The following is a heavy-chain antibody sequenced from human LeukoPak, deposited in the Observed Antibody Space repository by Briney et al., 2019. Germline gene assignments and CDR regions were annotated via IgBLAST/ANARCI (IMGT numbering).Heavy chain of an antibody. CDR2: IKQDGSEK. Sequence: GGSLRLSCVASGFTFNSYWMSWVRQAPGKGLEWVANIKQDGSEKYYVDSVKGRFTISRDNAKNTLYLQMNSLRAEDTAVYYCARGWYHAIDYWGQGTLVTVSS. CDR1: GFTFNSYW. D-gene: IGHD2-2*01. CDR3: ARGWYHAIDY. J-gene: IGHJ4*02. V-gene: IGHV3-7*01.